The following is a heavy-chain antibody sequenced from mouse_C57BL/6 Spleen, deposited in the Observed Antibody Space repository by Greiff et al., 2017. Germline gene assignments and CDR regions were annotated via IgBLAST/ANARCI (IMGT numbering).Heavy chain of an antibody. J-gene: IGHJ1*03. CDR1: GYTFTDYE. D-gene: IGHD1-1*01. Sequence: LQESGAELVRPGASVTLSCKASGYTFTDYEMHWVKQTPVHGLEWIGAIDPETGGTAYNQKFKGQAILTADKSSSTAYMELRSLTSEDSAVYYCTRYYGSSYDFDVWGTGTTVTVSA. CDR3: TRYYGSSYDFDV. CDR2: IDPETGGT. V-gene: IGHV1-15*01.